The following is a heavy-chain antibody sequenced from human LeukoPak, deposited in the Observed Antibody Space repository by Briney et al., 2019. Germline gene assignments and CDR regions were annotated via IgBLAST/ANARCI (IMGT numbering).Heavy chain of an antibody. D-gene: IGHD3-16*02. Sequence: SETLSLTCTVSGGSMSSSSYYWGWIRQPPGKGLEWIGSIYYSGTTYYNPSLKSRVIISVDTSQKQFSLKLKSVTAADTAVYYCASSGSYPGYWFDPWGQGSLVTVSS. V-gene: IGHV4-39*07. J-gene: IGHJ5*01. CDR2: IYYSGTT. CDR1: GGSMSSSSYY. CDR3: ASSGSYPGYWFDP.